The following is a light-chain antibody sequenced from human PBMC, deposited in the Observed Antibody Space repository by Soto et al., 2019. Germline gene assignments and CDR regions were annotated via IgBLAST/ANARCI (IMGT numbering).Light chain of an antibody. CDR3: QSYDSSLSGSV. CDR1: RTNIGGYT. J-gene: IGLJ2*01. V-gene: IGLV1-40*01. CDR2: GNS. Sequence: QSVLTQPPSVSGTPGQRVTISCSGGRTNIGGYTVNWYQQLPGTAPKLLIYGNSNRPSGVPDRFSGSKSGTSASLAITGLQAEDEADYYCQSYDSSLSGSVFGGGTKLTVL.